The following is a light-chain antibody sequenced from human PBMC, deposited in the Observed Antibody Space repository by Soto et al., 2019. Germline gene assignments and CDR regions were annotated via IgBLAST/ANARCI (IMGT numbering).Light chain of an antibody. V-gene: IGKV3-20*01. CDR3: HQYSRSPVTFSPLT. Sequence: EVVLIQSPATLSLSPGERATLSCRASQSVNTYLAWYQHKPGQAPRLLIYDASNRASGIPDRFSASGSGTDFTLTISRLEPDDFAVYYCHQYSRSPVTFSPLTFGGGSKVEI. CDR2: DAS. CDR1: QSVNTY. J-gene: IGKJ4*01.